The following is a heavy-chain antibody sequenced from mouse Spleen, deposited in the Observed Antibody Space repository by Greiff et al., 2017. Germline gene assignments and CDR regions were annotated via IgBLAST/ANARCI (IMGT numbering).Heavy chain of an antibody. Sequence: EVMLVESGGDLVKPGGSLKLSCAASGFTFSSYGMSWVRQTPDKRLEWVATISSGGSYTYYPDSVKGRFTISRDNAKNTLYLQMSSLKSEDTAMYYCARHVYYGNSYYYAMDYWGQGTSVTVSS. CDR2: ISSGGSYT. CDR1: GFTFSSYG. J-gene: IGHJ4*01. CDR3: ARHVYYGNSYYYAMDY. D-gene: IGHD2-1*01. V-gene: IGHV5-6*01.